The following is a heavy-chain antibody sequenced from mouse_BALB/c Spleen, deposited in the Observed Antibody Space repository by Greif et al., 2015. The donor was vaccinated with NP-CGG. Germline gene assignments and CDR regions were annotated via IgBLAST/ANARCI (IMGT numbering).Heavy chain of an antibody. CDR2: IYPGRGIT. CDR1: GYTFTSYW. V-gene: IGHV1-55*01. J-gene: IGHJ2*01. CDR3: SRGGKNGYSAFDY. Sequence: LVESGAELVKPGASVKMSCKASGYTFTSYWINWVKQRPGQGLEWIGDIYPGRGITNYNEKFKSKATLTLDTSSSTAYMQLSSLTSEDSAVYYCSRGGKNGYSAFDYWGQGTTLTVSS. D-gene: IGHD2-3*01.